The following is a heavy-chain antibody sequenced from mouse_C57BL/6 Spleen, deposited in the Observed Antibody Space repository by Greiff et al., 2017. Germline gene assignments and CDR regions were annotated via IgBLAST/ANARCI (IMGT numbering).Heavy chain of an antibody. CDR3: AKDYGSFFDY. D-gene: IGHD1-1*01. Sequence: EVQLQQSGPELVKPGASVKMSCKASGYTFTDYNMHWVKQSHGKSLEWIGYINPNNGGTSYNQKFKGKATLTVNKSSSTAYMELRSLTSEDSAVYYCAKDYGSFFDYWGQGTTLTVSS. V-gene: IGHV1-22*01. J-gene: IGHJ2*01. CDR1: GYTFTDYN. CDR2: INPNNGGT.